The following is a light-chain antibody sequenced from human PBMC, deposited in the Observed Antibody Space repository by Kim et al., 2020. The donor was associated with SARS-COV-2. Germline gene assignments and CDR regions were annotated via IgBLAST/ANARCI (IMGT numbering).Light chain of an antibody. V-gene: IGKV1-17*03. J-gene: IGKJ2*01. Sequence: SASVGDTVTISCRASQDVNQNLVWFQQKPGQVPKRLIYAASRPQSGVPSRFSGSGSGTEFTLTITSLQPEEFATYYCLQHRSYPRTFGQGTKLEI. CDR3: LQHRSYPRT. CDR2: AAS. CDR1: QDVNQN.